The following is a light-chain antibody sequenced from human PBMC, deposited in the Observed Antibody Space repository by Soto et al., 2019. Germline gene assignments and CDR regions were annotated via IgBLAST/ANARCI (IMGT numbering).Light chain of an antibody. Sequence: DIQMTQSHSTLSASVGERVTITCRASHSISTSLAWYQQKKRKAHKLLIYDASTLETGGPPRISGSGSGTKVSLTTSSMQPDDFATFYCQQYFTYSPSTFGGGTKVDIK. V-gene: IGKV1-5*01. CDR3: QQYFTYSPST. J-gene: IGKJ4*01. CDR2: DAS. CDR1: HSISTS.